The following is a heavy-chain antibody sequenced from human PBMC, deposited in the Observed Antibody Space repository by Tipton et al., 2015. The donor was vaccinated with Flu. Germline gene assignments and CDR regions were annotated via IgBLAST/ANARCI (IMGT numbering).Heavy chain of an antibody. V-gene: IGHV4-4*07. D-gene: IGHD1-26*01. CDR2: IYTSGST. J-gene: IGHJ1*01. Sequence: LRLSCTVPGGSISSYYWSWIRQPAGKGLEWIGRIYTSGSTNYNPSLKSRVTMSVDTSKNQFSLKLTSVSAADTAVYYCAKSGSYLEYLQHWGQGTLVTVSS. CDR3: AKSGSYLEYLQH. CDR1: GGSISSYY.